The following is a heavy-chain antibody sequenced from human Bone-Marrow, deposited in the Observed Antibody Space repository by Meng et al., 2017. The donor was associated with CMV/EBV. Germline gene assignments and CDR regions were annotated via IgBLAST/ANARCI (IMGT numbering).Heavy chain of an antibody. CDR3: ASGDFWSGHGTDYYYGMDV. CDR2: IIPIFGTA. CDR1: GGTFSSYA. J-gene: IGHJ6*02. Sequence: SVKVSCKASGGTFSSYAISWVRQAPGQGLEWMGGIIPIFGTANFAQKFQGRVTIAADKYTSTAHMELSSLRYEDTAVYYCASGDFWSGHGTDYYYGMDVWGQGTTVTVSS. D-gene: IGHD3-3*01. V-gene: IGHV1-69*06.